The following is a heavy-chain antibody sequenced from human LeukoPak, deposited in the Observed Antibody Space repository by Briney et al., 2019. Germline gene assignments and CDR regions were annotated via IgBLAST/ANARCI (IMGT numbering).Heavy chain of an antibody. CDR1: GFTFSSYA. D-gene: IGHD3-3*01. CDR2: ISYDGRSE. V-gene: IGHV3-30*02. CDR3: AKGRFLEWLRFDY. Sequence: PGGSLRLSCAASGFTFSSYAMHWVRQAPGKGLEWVAFISYDGRSEYYADSVKGRCTISRDNSRNTMYLQMISLRAEDTAVYYCAKGRFLEWLRFDYWGQGTLVTVSS. J-gene: IGHJ4*02.